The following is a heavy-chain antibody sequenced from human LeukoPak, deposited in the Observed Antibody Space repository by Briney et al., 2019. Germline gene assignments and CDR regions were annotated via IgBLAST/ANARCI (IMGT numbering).Heavy chain of an antibody. D-gene: IGHD7-27*01. V-gene: IGHV1-3*01. J-gene: IGHJ5*02. CDR3: TREVWGFDP. Sequence: ASVKLSCKASGFTFTDYIIHWVRQAPGQRLEWMGWMNAGNGNTKYSQNFQGRVTITRDTSASTAYMELSSLRSEDTAVYYCTREVWGFDPWGQGTLVTVSS. CDR1: GFTFTDYI. CDR2: MNAGNGNT.